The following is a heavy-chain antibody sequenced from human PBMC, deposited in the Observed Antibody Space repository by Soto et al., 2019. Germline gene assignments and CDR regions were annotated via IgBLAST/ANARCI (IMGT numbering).Heavy chain of an antibody. V-gene: IGHV3-21*01. CDR2: ISSSSSYI. J-gene: IGHJ4*02. CDR1: GFTFSSYS. D-gene: IGHD3-10*01. CDR3: SRDLPRGAGPGSFDY. Sequence: EVQLVESGGGLVKPGGSLRLSCAASGFTFSSYSMNWVRQAPVKGLVWVSSISSSSSYIYYSESVKGRFTISRDNDKNSLYLQNTCLRAADTAVYYCSRDLPRGAGPGSFDYWCQGTLVTVSS.